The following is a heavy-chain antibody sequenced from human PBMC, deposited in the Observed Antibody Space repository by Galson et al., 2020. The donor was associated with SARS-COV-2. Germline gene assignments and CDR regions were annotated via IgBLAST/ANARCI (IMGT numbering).Heavy chain of an antibody. CDR2: IHWDDDK. CDR1: GFSLSTSGMC. Sequence: SGPTLVKPTQTLTLTCTFSGFSLSTSGMCVAWIRQPPGKALECPARIHWDDDKYYRTSLKTRLTISKDTSKDQVVLTMTNMDPVDTATYYCARIHQGDGYNCLDYWGQGTQVTVSS. V-gene: IGHV2-70*11. D-gene: IGHD5-12*01. J-gene: IGHJ4*02. CDR3: ARIHQGDGYNCLDY.